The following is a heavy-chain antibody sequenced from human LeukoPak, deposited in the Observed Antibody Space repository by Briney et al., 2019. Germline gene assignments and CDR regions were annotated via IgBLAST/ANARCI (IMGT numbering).Heavy chain of an antibody. J-gene: IGHJ4*02. CDR2: IYYSGST. Sequence: SETLSLTCTVSGGSISSYYWGWIRQPPGKGLEWFGSIYYSGSTYYNPSLKSRVTISVDTSKNQFSLKLSSVTAADTAVYYCARDWATYYYDSSGYYYFDYWGQGTLVTVSS. V-gene: IGHV4-39*07. CDR3: ARDWATYYYDSSGYYYFDY. CDR1: GGSISSYY. D-gene: IGHD3-22*01.